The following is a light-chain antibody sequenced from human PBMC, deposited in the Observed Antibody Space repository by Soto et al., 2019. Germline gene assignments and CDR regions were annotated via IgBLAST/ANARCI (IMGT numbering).Light chain of an antibody. V-gene: IGLV1-40*01. CDR2: GNS. J-gene: IGLJ7*01. Sequence: QSVLTQPPSVSGAPGQRVTISCTGSSSNIGAGYDVHWYQQLPGTAPKLLIYGNSNRPSGVPDRFSGSKSGTSASLAITGLQAEDEADYYCSSFTSRFTFVFGTGTQLTVL. CDR1: SSNIGAGYD. CDR3: SSFTSRFTFV.